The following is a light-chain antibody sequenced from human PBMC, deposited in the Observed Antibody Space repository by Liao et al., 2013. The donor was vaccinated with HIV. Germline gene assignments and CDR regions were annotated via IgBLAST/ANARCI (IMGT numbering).Light chain of an antibody. CDR3: QAWDNSKGV. CDR2: QDS. Sequence: SYELTQPPSVSVSPGQAASITCSGDDLGNKYASWYQQKAGQSPVLVIYQDSRRPSGIPERFSGSNPGNTATLTISGTQAMDEADYYCQAWDNSKGVFGTGTKVTVL. CDR1: DLGNKY. V-gene: IGLV3-1*01. J-gene: IGLJ1*01.